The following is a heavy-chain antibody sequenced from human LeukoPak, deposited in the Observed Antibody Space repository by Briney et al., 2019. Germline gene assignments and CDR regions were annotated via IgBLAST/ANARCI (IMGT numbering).Heavy chain of an antibody. Sequence: TGGSLRLSCAASGFTFSSYWMHWVRQAPGRGLVWVSRINSDGSSTSYADSVKGRFTISRDNAKNTLYLQMNSLRAEDTAVYYCARMIAVASFDYWGQGTLVTVSS. CDR2: INSDGSST. J-gene: IGHJ4*02. D-gene: IGHD6-19*01. CDR1: GFTFSSYW. V-gene: IGHV3-74*01. CDR3: ARMIAVASFDY.